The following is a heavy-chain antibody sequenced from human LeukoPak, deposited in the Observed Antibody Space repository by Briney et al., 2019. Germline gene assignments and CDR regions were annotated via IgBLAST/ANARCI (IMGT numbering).Heavy chain of an antibody. D-gene: IGHD1-26*01. CDR2: IYHSGST. J-gene: IGHJ4*02. Sequence: SETLSLTCAVSGGSISSGGYSWSCIRQPPGKGLEWIGYIYHSGSTYYNPSLKSRVAISVDRSKNQFSLKLSSVTAADTAVYYCARGGSYYSAPFDYWGQGTLVTVSS. CDR3: ARGGSYYSAPFDY. CDR1: GGSISSGGYS. V-gene: IGHV4-30-2*01.